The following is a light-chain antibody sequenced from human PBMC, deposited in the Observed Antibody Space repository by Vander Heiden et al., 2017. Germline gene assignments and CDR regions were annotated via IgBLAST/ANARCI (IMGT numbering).Light chain of an antibody. CDR1: SSDVGSYNL. V-gene: IGLV2-23*02. CDR2: EVT. Sequence: QSALTQPASVSGSPGQSITISCAGTSSDVGSYNLVSWYQQPPGKAPKLMIYEVTKRPSGVSNHFSGSKSGITVSLTISGLQAEDEADYYCCSYAGSTTWVFGGGTKLTVL. J-gene: IGLJ3*02. CDR3: CSYAGSTTWV.